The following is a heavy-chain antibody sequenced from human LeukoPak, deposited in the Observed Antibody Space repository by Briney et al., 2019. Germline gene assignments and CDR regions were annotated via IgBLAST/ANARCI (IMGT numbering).Heavy chain of an antibody. CDR1: GYTFTGYY. D-gene: IGHD4-17*01. Sequence: ASVRDSCKPSGYTFTGYYLHRVREAPGQGLERMGWIHPNNGETYYAQTLQGRVTMTPDTSLSTAYMELSRLRANDTAVYYCAIRTGTNAFFEFWGQGTLVSVSS. CDR2: IHPNNGET. J-gene: IGHJ4*02. CDR3: AIRTGTNAFFEF. V-gene: IGHV1-2*02.